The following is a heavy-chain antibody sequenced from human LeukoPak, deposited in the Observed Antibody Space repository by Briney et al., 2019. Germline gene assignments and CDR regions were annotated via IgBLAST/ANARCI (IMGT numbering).Heavy chain of an antibody. V-gene: IGHV4-34*01. CDR1: GGSFSGYY. J-gene: IGHJ4*02. CDR3: ARFITAAGFDY. D-gene: IGHD6-13*01. CDR2: INHSGST. Sequence: SETLSITCAVYGGSFSGYYWSWIRQPPGKGLEWIGEINHSGSTNYNPSLKSRVTISVDTSKNQFSLKLSSVTAADTAVYYCARFITAAGFDYWGQGTLVTVSS.